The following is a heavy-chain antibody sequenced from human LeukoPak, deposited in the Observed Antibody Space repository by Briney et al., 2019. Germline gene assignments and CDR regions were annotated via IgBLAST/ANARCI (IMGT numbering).Heavy chain of an antibody. Sequence: GGSLRLSCAASGFTFSSYWMSWVRQAPGKGLEWVANIKQDGSVKYYVDSVKGRFTISRDNAKNSLYLQMDSLRAEDTAVYYCARVPIVAATPLFDYWGQGTLVTVSS. CDR3: ARVPIVAATPLFDY. D-gene: IGHD2-15*01. CDR2: IKQDGSVK. CDR1: GFTFSSYW. V-gene: IGHV3-7*01. J-gene: IGHJ4*02.